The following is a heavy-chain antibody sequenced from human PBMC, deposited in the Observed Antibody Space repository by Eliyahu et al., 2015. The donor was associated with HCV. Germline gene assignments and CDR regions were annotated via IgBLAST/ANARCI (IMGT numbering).Heavy chain of an antibody. CDR3: ASGGGGIAVAGTGGWFDP. D-gene: IGHD6-19*01. Sequence: QVQLQESGPGLVKPSXTLSLTCXVPGGSITTXXWSWIRQPPGKGLEWIGYIHYSGSTHXNPSLKXRVTISVDTSKNQFSLKLTSVTAADTAVYYCASGGGGIAVAGTGGWFDPWGQGTLVTVSS. CDR1: GGSITTXX. CDR2: IHYSGST. V-gene: IGHV4-59*01. J-gene: IGHJ5*02.